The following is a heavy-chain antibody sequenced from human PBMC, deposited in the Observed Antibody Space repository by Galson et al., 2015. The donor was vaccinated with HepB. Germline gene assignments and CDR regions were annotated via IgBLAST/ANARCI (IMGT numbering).Heavy chain of an antibody. D-gene: IGHD6-13*01. J-gene: IGHJ6*02. CDR1: GYSFTSYW. CDR2: TDPSDSYT. CDR3: ARQTRGLAAAGNLYGMDV. Sequence: QSGAEVKKPGESLRISCKGSGYSFTSYWISWVRQMPGKGLEWMGRTDPSDSYTNYSPSFQGHVTISADKSISTAYLQWSSLKASDTAMYHCARQTRGLAAAGNLYGMDVWGQGTTVTVSS. V-gene: IGHV5-10-1*01.